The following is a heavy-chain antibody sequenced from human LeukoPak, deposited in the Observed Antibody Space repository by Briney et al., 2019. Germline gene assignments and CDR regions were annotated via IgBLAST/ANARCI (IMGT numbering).Heavy chain of an antibody. Sequence: GASVTVSCKASGYTFTGYYMHWVRQAPGQGLEWMGWINPNSGGTNYAQKFQRWVTMTRDTSISTAYMELSSLRSDDTAVYYCARDNTQWIDYWGQGTLVTVSS. V-gene: IGHV1-2*04. CDR2: INPNSGGT. CDR1: GYTFTGYY. CDR3: ARDNTQWIDY. D-gene: IGHD2-8*01. J-gene: IGHJ4*02.